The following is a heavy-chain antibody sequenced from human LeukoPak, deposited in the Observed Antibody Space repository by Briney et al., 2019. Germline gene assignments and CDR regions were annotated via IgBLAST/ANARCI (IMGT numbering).Heavy chain of an antibody. J-gene: IGHJ4*02. V-gene: IGHV4-34*01. CDR1: GGSFSGYY. CDR3: ARGAHFLRSSSLWTRPLDY. D-gene: IGHD6-13*01. Sequence: PSETLSLICAVYGGSFSGYYWSWIRQPPGKGLEWIGEINHSGSTNYNPSLKSRVTISVDTSKNQFSLKLSSVTAADTAVYYCARGAHFLRSSSLWTRPLDYWGQGTLVTVSS. CDR2: INHSGST.